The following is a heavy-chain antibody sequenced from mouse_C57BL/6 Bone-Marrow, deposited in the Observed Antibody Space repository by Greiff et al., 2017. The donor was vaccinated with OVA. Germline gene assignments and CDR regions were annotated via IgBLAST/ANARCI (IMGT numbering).Heavy chain of an antibody. CDR1: GYTFTDYY. Sequence: VQLQQSGAELVRPGASVKLSCKASGYTFTDYYINWVKQRPGQGLEWIARIYPGSGNTYYNEKFKGKATLTAEKSSSTAYMQLSSLTSEDSAVYFCARGGITTVVAYYFDYWGQGTTLTVSS. CDR3: ARGGITTVVAYYFDY. J-gene: IGHJ2*01. V-gene: IGHV1-76*01. CDR2: IYPGSGNT. D-gene: IGHD1-1*01.